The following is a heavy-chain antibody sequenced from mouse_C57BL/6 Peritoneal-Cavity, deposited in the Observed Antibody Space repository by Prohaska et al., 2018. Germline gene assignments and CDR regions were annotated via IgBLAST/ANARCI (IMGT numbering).Heavy chain of an antibody. D-gene: IGHD1-1*01. J-gene: IGHJ2*01. CDR1: GFTFTAYY. CDR2: IRNKANGYTT. V-gene: IGHV7-3*01. Sequence: EVKLVESGGGLVQPGGSLSLSCAASGFTFTAYYMSWVRQPPGKGLEWLGFIRNKANGYTTEYSASVKGRFTISRDNSQSILYLQMNALRAEDSATYYCARSTVVFDYWGQGTTLTVSS. CDR3: ARSTVVFDY.